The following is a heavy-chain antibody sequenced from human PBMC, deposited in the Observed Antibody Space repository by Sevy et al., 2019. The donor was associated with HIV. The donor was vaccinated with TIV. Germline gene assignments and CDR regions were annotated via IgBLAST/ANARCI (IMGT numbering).Heavy chain of an antibody. CDR3: ARAIAAAGTGIDY. Sequence: GGSLRLSCAASGFTFSSYWMSWVRQAPGKGLEWVANIKQDGSEKYYVDSVKGRFTISRENAKNSLYLQMNSLRAEDKAVYYCARAIAAAGTGIDYWGQGTLITVSS. CDR2: IKQDGSEK. CDR1: GFTFSSYW. D-gene: IGHD6-13*01. J-gene: IGHJ4*02. V-gene: IGHV3-7*03.